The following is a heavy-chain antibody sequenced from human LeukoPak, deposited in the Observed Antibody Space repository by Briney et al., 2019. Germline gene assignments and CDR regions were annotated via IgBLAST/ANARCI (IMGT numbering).Heavy chain of an antibody. D-gene: IGHD2-21*02. Sequence: SVKVSCKTSGYTFTGYYMHWVRQAPGQGLEWMGIINPSGGSTSCAQKFQGRVTMTRDTSTSTVYMELSSLRSEDTAVYYCAREPEHCGGDCGFDYWGQGTLVTVSS. CDR3: AREPEHCGGDCGFDY. J-gene: IGHJ4*02. CDR2: INPSGGST. V-gene: IGHV1-46*01. CDR1: GYTFTGYY.